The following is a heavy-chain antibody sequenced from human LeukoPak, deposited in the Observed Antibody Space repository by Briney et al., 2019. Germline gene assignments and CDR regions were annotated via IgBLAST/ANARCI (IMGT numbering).Heavy chain of an antibody. CDR3: ARDPDARCCSSTSCYGDDY. Sequence: ASVKVSCKASGYTFTGYYMHWVRQAPGQGLEWMGWINPNSGGTNYAQKFQGRVTMTRDTSISTAYMELSRLRSDDTAVYYCARDPDARCCSSTSCYGDDYWGQGTLVTVSS. V-gene: IGHV1-2*02. CDR2: INPNSGGT. CDR1: GYTFTGYY. J-gene: IGHJ4*02. D-gene: IGHD2-2*01.